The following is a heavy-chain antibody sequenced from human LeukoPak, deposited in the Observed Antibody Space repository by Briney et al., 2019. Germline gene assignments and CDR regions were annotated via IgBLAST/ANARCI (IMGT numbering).Heavy chain of an antibody. CDR2: ISYDGSNK. Sequence: GRSLRLSCAASGFTFSSYAMHWVRQAPGKGLEWVAVISYDGSNKYYADSVKGRFTISRDNSKNTLYLQMNSLRAEDTAVYYCAKDGGRGARQFDPWGQGTLVTVSS. D-gene: IGHD3-10*01. J-gene: IGHJ5*02. CDR3: AKDGGRGARQFDP. CDR1: GFTFSSYA. V-gene: IGHV3-30*04.